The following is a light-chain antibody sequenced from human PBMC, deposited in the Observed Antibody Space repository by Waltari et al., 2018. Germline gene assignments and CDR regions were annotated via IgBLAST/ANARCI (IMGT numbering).Light chain of an antibody. CDR1: SSNIESNP. CDR2: SNS. V-gene: IGLV1-44*01. CDR3: ASWDYSLNGVV. Sequence: QPVVTQPPSASGTPGQRVTISCSGSSSNIESNPVNWYQQLPGRAPRLLIYSNSHAPSAVHDRLSASTSGRSASLAISGLQSANAVNYYCASWDYSLNGVVYGGGTKLTVL. J-gene: IGLJ2*01.